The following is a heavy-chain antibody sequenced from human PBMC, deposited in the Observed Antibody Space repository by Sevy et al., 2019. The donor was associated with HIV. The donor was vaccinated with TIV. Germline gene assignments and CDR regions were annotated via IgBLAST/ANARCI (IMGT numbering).Heavy chain of an antibody. V-gene: IGHV1-2*02. CDR2: INPKSDAP. D-gene: IGHD3-22*01. CDR1: GYTFTDYY. J-gene: IGHJ3*02. CDR3: ARALYLDSIGYHSAYAFDI. Sequence: ASVKVSCKASGYTFTDYYIHWMRQAPGQGLEWMGWINPKSDAPLYAQKFQGRITMTTDTSTSTAYMELSRLRSDDTATYFCARALYLDSIGYHSAYAFDIWAQGTMVTVSS.